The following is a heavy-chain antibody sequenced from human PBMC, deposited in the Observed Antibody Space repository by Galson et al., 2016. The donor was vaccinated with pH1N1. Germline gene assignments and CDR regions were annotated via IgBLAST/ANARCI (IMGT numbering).Heavy chain of an antibody. CDR3: ARGFSGYDRLEYYQNGMDV. V-gene: IGHV1-69*13. J-gene: IGHJ6*02. CDR1: GGTFTNYA. D-gene: IGHD5-12*01. Sequence: SVKVSCKASGGTFTNYAINWVRQAPGQGLEWMGGLIPILGTPDYAQTLQGRVTITVDENTNTAYMEMSSLRAEDTAVYYCARGFSGYDRLEYYQNGMDVWGQGTTVTVSS. CDR2: LIPILGTP.